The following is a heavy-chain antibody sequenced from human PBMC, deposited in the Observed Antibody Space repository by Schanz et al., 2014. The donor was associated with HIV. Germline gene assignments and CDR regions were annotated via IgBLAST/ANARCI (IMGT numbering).Heavy chain of an antibody. D-gene: IGHD6-6*01. J-gene: IGHJ4*02. Sequence: EVQLLESGGGLVQPGGSLRLSCAASGFTFSSSGMHWVRQAPGKGLEWVSTISGSGANTYYAESVKGRFTISRDNSKNTLYLQVSSLRAEDSAVYYCVKDLPSPNLSYWGQGTLVTVSS. CDR3: VKDLPSPNLSY. CDR1: GFTFSSSG. CDR2: ISGSGANT. V-gene: IGHV3-23*01.